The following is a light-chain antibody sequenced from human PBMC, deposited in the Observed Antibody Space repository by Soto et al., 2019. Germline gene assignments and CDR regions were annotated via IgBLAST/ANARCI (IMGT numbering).Light chain of an antibody. CDR3: QQANSFPLG. CDR2: AAS. CDR1: QGSSSW. V-gene: IGKV1-12*01. Sequence: DIQMTQSPSSVSASVGDRVTITCRASQGSSSWLAWYQQKPGKAPKLLIYAASSLQSGDPSRFSGSGSGTDVSLTISSLQPEDFATYYCQQANSFPLGFGPGTKVDIK. J-gene: IGKJ3*01.